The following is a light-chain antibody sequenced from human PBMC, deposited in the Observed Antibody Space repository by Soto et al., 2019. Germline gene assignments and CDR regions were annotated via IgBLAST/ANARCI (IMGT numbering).Light chain of an antibody. CDR1: QSIATSQ. CDR2: GAS. J-gene: IGKJ3*01. Sequence: EIVLTQSPGTLSLSPGERATLFCRASQSIATSQLAWYQQKPGQAPRLLIGASTRATGIPDRFSDSGSGTDFTLTISTLEPEDFAVYYCQQYGRSPFTFGPGTKVDIK. CDR3: QQYGRSPFT. V-gene: IGKV3-20*01.